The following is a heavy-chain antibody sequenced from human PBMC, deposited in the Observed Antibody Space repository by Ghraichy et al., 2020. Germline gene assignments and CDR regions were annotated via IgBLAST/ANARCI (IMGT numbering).Heavy chain of an antibody. CDR1: GFTFSSYA. D-gene: IGHD6-13*01. V-gene: IGHV3-23*01. CDR2: ISGSGGST. CDR3: AGNLRYSSSPNWFDP. Sequence: ESLNISCAASGFTFSSYAMSWVRQAPGKGLEWVSAISGSGGSTYYADSVKGRFTISRDNSKNTLYLQMNSLRAEDTAVYYCAGNLRYSSSPNWFDPWGQGTLVTVSS. J-gene: IGHJ5*02.